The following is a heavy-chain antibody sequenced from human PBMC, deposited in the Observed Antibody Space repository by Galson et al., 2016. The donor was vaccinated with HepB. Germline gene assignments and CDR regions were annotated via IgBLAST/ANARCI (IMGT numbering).Heavy chain of an antibody. CDR3: AKGKSGACYVHFDH. J-gene: IGHJ4*02. D-gene: IGHD2-21*02. CDR2: ISGGGGST. V-gene: IGHV3-23*01. Sequence: LRLSCAASGFTSNSYGMSWVRQAPGEGLEWVSSISGGGGSTYYADSVKGRFTISRDISKNTVYVQMNSLSPEDTALYYCAKGKSGACYVHFDHWDQGTLVAGSS. CDR1: GFTSNSYG.